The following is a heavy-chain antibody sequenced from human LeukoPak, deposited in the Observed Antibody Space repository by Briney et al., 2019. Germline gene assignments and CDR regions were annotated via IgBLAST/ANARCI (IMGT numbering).Heavy chain of an antibody. D-gene: IGHD6-19*01. CDR3: ASLRMGPGKAVARQPRGGDY. Sequence: PSETLSLTCAVYGGSFSGYYWSWIRQPPGKGLEWIGEINHSGSTNYNPSLKSRVTISVDTSKNQFSLKLSSVTAADTAVYYCASLRMGPGKAVARQPRGGDYWGQGTLVTVSS. CDR1: GGSFSGYY. CDR2: INHSGST. V-gene: IGHV4-34*01. J-gene: IGHJ4*02.